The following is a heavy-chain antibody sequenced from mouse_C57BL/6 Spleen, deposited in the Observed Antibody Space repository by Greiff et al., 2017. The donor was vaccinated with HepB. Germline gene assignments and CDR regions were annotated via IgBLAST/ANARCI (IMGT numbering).Heavy chain of an antibody. CDR1: GYAFSSSW. D-gene: IGHD1-2*01. J-gene: IGHJ4*01. V-gene: IGHV1-82*01. CDR3: ARPSTTAYAMDY. CDR2: IYPGDGDT. Sequence: VQLQQSGPELVKPGASVKISCKASGYAFSSSWMNWVKQRPGKGLEWIGRIYPGDGDTNYNGKFKGKATLTADKSSSTAYIQLSSLTSEDSAVYFCARPSTTAYAMDYWGQGTSVTVSS.